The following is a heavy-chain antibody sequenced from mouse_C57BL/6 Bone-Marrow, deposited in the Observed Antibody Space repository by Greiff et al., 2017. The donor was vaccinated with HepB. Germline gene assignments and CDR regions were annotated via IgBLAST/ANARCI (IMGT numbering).Heavy chain of an antibody. V-gene: IGHV14-4*01. Sequence: EVKLVESGAELVRPGASVKLSCTASGFNIKDDYMHWVKQRPEQGLEWIGWIDPENGDTEYASKFQGKATITADTSSNTAYLQLSSLTSEDTAVYYCTDYYGSSPWFAYWGQGTLVTVSA. CDR1: GFNIKDDY. CDR2: IDPENGDT. D-gene: IGHD1-1*01. CDR3: TDYYGSSPWFAY. J-gene: IGHJ3*01.